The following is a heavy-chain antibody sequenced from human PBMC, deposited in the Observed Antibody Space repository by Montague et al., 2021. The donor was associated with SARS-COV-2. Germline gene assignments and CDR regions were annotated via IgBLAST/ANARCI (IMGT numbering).Heavy chain of an antibody. CDR3: AKNGGAHGLDV. V-gene: IGHV3-7*01. D-gene: IGHD4-23*01. J-gene: IGHJ6*02. Sequence: SLRLSCAASGFTFSNIWMSWVRQAPGKGLEWVANIKPDESEKNYVDSVKGRFSISRDNAKNSLYLQMDNLRAEDTAIYYCAKNGGAHGLDVWGQGTSDSVSS. CDR2: IKPDESEK. CDR1: GFTFSNIW.